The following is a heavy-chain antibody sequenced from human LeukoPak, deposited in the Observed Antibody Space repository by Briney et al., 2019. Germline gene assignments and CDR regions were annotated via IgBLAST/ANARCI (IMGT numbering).Heavy chain of an antibody. CDR2: INPKIGAT. V-gene: IGHV1-2*02. D-gene: IGHD1-14*01. Sequence: GASVWVSCTASGYTFTGYFMHWVRQAPGQGLEWIGWINPKIGATKYARKFQGRVTMPRHTPIRTAYMQVSRLRSDDTPVYYCARRQLTDDLYYWVQGTLVTVSS. CDR3: ARRQLTDDLYY. J-gene: IGHJ4*02. CDR1: GYTFTGYF.